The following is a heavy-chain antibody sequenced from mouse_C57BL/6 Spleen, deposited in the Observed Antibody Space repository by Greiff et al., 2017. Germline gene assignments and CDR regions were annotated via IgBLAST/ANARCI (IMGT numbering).Heavy chain of an antibody. D-gene: IGHD1-1*01. CDR3: TRSGITTEYFDY. J-gene: IGHJ2*01. CDR1: GFTFSSYA. V-gene: IGHV5-9-1*02. Sequence: EVNVVESGEGLVKPGGSLKLSCAASGFTFSSYAMSWVRQTPEKRLAWVAYISSGGDYIYYADTVKGRFTISSYNARNTLYLQMSSLKSEYTAMYYCTRSGITTEYFDYWGQGTTLTVSS. CDR2: ISSGGDYI.